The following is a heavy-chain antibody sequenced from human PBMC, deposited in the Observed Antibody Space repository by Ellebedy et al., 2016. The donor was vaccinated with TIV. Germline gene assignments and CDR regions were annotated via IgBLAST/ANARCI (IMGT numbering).Heavy chain of an antibody. D-gene: IGHD3-9*01. V-gene: IGHV1-18*01. J-gene: IGHJ4*02. Sequence: AASVKVSCKASGYTFTNYGVSWVRQAPGQGLEWMGWISAKNANTQYAAKLQDRVTMTTDTSTTTAYMELRSLRSDDTAVYYCARDASDYDILTGDFDYWGQGTLVTVSS. CDR3: ARDASDYDILTGDFDY. CDR2: ISAKNANT. CDR1: GYTFTNYG.